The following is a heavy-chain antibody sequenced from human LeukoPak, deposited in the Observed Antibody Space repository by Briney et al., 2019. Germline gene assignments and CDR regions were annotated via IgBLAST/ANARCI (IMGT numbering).Heavy chain of an antibody. Sequence: PSETLSLTCAFYGGSISSYYWSWIRQPAGKGLEWIGRIYISGSGSTNYNPSLKSRVTMSVDTSKNQFSLKLSSVTAADTAVYYCARDKRVAVAGTYIYYYYMDVWGNGTTVTISS. V-gene: IGHV4-4*07. CDR1: GGSISSYY. CDR2: IYISGSGST. J-gene: IGHJ6*03. CDR3: ARDKRVAVAGTYIYYYYMDV. D-gene: IGHD6-19*01.